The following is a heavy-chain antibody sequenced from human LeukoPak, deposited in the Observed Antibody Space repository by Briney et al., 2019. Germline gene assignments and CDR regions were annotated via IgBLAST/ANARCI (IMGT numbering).Heavy chain of an antibody. V-gene: IGHV4-4*07. CDR1: DGSISSYY. CDR3: ACSSSCRFWNY. D-gene: IGHD2-15*01. CDR2: LYTSGST. J-gene: IGHJ4*02. Sequence: SETLSLTCTVSDGSISSYYWSWIRQPAGKGLEWIGRLYTSGSTNYNPSLKSRVTMSVDTSKNQFSLKLSSVTAADTAVYYCACSSSCRFWNYWGQGTLVTVSS.